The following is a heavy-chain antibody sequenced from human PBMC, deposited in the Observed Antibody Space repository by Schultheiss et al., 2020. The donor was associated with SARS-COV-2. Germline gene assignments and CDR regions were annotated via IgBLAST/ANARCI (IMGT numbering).Heavy chain of an antibody. D-gene: IGHD5-18*01. CDR2: IYYSGST. V-gene: IGHV4-61*08. J-gene: IGHJ4*02. CDR1: GGSISSGGYY. CDR3: AGSGYRYGARW. Sequence: SETLSLTCTVSGGSISSGGYYWSWVRQPPGKGLEWIGYIYYSGSTNYNPSLQSRVTISADTSRNQFSLRLSSVTAADTAFYYCAGSGYRYGARWWGQGTLVTVSS.